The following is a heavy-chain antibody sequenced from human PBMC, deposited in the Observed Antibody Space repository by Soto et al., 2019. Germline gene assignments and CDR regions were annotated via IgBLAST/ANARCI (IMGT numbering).Heavy chain of an antibody. V-gene: IGHV3-72*01. CDR3: ARGFNYYGSINAFDI. D-gene: IGHD3-10*01. CDR1: GFTFSDHY. J-gene: IGHJ3*02. CDR2: TRNKANSYTT. Sequence: GGSLRLSCAASGFTFSDHYMDWVRQAPGKGLEWVGRTRNKANSYTTEYAASVKGRFTISRDDSKNSLYLQMNSLKTEDTAVYYCARGFNYYGSINAFDIWGQGTMVTVSS.